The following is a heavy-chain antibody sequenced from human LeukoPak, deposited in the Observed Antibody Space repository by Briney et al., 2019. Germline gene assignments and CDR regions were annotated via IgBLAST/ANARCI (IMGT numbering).Heavy chain of an antibody. Sequence: PSETLSLTCTVSGGSISSYYWSWIQQPAGKGLEWIGRIYTSGSTNYNPSLKSRVTMSVDTSKNQFSLKLSSVTAADTAVYYCAREPLPYCSGGSCYESAIDYWGQGTLVTVSS. CDR3: AREPLPYCSGGSCYESAIDY. CDR1: GGSISSYY. CDR2: IYTSGST. J-gene: IGHJ4*02. D-gene: IGHD2-15*01. V-gene: IGHV4-4*07.